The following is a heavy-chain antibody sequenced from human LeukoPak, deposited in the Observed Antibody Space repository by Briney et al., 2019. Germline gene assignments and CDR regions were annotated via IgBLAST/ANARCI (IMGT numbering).Heavy chain of an antibody. J-gene: IGHJ6*03. CDR1: GYTFTSYG. CDR2: ISAYNGNT. D-gene: IGHD6-13*01. Sequence: ASVKVSCKASGYTFTSYGISWVRQAPGQGLEWMGWISAYNGNTNYAQKLQGRATMTTDTSTSTAYMELRSLRSDDTAVYYCARDVYSSSWYTGYYYYYMDVWGKGTTVTVSS. CDR3: ARDVYSSSWYTGYYYYYMDV. V-gene: IGHV1-18*01.